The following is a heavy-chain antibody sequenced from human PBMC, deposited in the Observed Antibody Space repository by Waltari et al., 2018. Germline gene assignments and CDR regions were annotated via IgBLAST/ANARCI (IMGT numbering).Heavy chain of an antibody. CDR2: IIPIFGTA. D-gene: IGHD2-15*01. CDR3: ARPGEGGYLDY. CDR1: GGTFSSYA. Sequence: QVQLVQSGAEVKNPGSSVKVSCKASGGTFSSYASRGVRQAPGQGLEWMGGIIPIFGTANYAQKFQGRVTITADESTSTAYMELSSLRSEDTAVYYCARPGEGGYLDYWGQGTLVTVSS. V-gene: IGHV1-69*01. J-gene: IGHJ4*02.